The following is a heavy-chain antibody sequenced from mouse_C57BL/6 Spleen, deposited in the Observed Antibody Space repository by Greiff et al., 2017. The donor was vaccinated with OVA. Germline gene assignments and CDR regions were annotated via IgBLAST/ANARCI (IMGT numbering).Heavy chain of an antibody. V-gene: IGHV3-1*01. CDR3: ARKRYWYFDV. CDR1: GYSITSGYD. CDR2: ISYSGST. Sequence: EVQRVESGPGMVKPSQSLSLTCTVTGYSITSGYDWHWIRHFPGNKLEWMGYISYSGSTNYNPSLKSRISITHDTSKNHFFLKLNSVTTEDTATYYCARKRYWYFDVWGTGTTVTVSS. J-gene: IGHJ1*03.